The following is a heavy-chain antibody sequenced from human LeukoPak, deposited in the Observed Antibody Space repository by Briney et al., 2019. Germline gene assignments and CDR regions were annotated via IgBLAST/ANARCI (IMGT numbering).Heavy chain of an antibody. V-gene: IGHV3-23*01. D-gene: IGHD3-22*01. J-gene: IGHJ4*02. CDR3: AKDGLYFDGSAHIYYFDA. CDR2: ITYNGGFT. CDR1: GFTSSGYA. Sequence: GGSLRLSCAASGFTSSGYAMTWGRHAPGGGLECVAGITYNGGFTHYPHPLKGRFTISRDNPRTTPHLHMNNSRGEDTALDYCAKDGLYFDGSAHIYYFDAWGQGALVAVSS.